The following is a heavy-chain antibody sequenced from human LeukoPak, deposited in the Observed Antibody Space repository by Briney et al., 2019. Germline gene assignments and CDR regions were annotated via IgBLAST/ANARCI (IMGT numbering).Heavy chain of an antibody. J-gene: IGHJ3*02. Sequence: PSETLSLTCTVSGGSISSSSYFWGWIRQPPGKGLEWIGRFYYSGITYFNPSLKSRVTISGDTSKNQFSLKLSSVTAADTAVYYCARDRVQWLGSSHAFDIWGQGTMVTVSS. V-gene: IGHV4-39*07. CDR3: ARDRVQWLGSSHAFDI. CDR1: GGSISSSSYF. CDR2: FYYSGIT. D-gene: IGHD6-19*01.